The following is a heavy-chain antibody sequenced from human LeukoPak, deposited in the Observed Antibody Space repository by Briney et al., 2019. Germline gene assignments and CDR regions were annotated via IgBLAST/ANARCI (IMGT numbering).Heavy chain of an antibody. D-gene: IGHD1-26*01. J-gene: IGHJ4*02. V-gene: IGHV4-4*07. Sequence: SETLSLTCTVSGGSISSHYWSWIRQPPGKGLEWIGRIYTGGSTNYNPSLKSRVTMSVDTSKKQFSLKLSSVTAADTAVYYCARDDYSGSYYHDYWGQGTLVTVSS. CDR2: IYTGGST. CDR3: ARDDYSGSYYHDY. CDR1: GGSISSHY.